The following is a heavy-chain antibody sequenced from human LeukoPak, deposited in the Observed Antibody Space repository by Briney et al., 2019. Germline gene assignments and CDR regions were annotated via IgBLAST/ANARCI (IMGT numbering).Heavy chain of an antibody. CDR1: GFTFSSYE. D-gene: IGHD3-10*01. Sequence: GGSLRLSCAASGFTFSSYEMNWVRQAPGKGLEWVSYISSSGSTIYYADSVKGRFTISRDNSKNTLYLQMNSLRAEDTAVYYCARSDPDRLYRIWGQGTMVTVSS. J-gene: IGHJ3*02. CDR3: ARSDPDRLYRI. CDR2: ISSSGSTI. V-gene: IGHV3-48*03.